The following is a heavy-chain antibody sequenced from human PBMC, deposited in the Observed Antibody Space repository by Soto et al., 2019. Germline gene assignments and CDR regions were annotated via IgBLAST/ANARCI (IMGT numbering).Heavy chain of an antibody. D-gene: IGHD2-15*01. CDR3: ARDTRYCSGGSCYLYFDY. CDR1: GFTFSSYS. J-gene: IGHJ4*02. V-gene: IGHV3-48*01. Sequence: HPGGSLRLSCAASGFTFSSYSMNWVRQAPGKGLEWVSYISSSSSTIYYADSVKGRFTISRDNAKNSLYLQMNSLRAEDTAVYYCARDTRYCSGGSCYLYFDYWGQGTLVTVSS. CDR2: ISSSSSTI.